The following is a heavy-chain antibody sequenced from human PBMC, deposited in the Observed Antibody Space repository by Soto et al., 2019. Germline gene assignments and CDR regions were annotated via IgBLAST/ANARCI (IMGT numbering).Heavy chain of an antibody. J-gene: IGHJ2*01. V-gene: IGHV3-23*01. Sequence: EVQLLESGGGLVQPGGSLRLSCAVSGFTFSDNAMSWVRQAPGKGPEWVSTISGNGVTYYPDSVKGRFTISRVNSKNTLYLQLNSLRAEDTAVYYCAKKANWYFDLWGRGTLVTVSS. CDR3: AKKANWYFDL. CDR1: GFTFSDNA. CDR2: ISGNGVT.